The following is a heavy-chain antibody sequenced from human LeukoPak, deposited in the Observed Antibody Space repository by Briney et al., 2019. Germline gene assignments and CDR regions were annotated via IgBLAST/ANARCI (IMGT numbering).Heavy chain of an antibody. D-gene: IGHD3-16*01. CDR3: AKGYYDYVWGSYYFDY. V-gene: IGHV3-23*01. CDR2: ISGSGGST. CDR1: GFTFSDYY. Sequence: GGSLRLSCAASGFTFSDYYMSWIRKAPGKGLEWVSAISGSGGSTYYADSVKGRVTISRDNSSDTLYLQMNSLRAEDTAVYYCAKGYYDYVWGSYYFDYWGQGTLVTVSS. J-gene: IGHJ4*02.